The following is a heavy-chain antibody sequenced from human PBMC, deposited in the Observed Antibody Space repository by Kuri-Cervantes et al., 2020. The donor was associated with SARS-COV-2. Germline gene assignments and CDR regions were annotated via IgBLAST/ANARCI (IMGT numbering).Heavy chain of an antibody. J-gene: IGHJ5*02. CDR2: ISYDGSNK. Sequence: GGSLRLSCAASGFTFSDYYMSWIRQAPGKGLEWVAVISYDGSNKYYADSVKGRFTISRDNSKNTLYLQMNSLRAEDTAVYYCARETIVVVPAAPTENWFDPWGQGTLVTVSS. CDR1: GFTFSDYY. D-gene: IGHD2-2*01. V-gene: IGHV3-30-3*01. CDR3: ARETIVVVPAAPTENWFDP.